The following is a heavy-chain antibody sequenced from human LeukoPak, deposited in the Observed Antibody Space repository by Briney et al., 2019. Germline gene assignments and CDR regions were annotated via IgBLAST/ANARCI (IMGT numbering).Heavy chain of an antibody. V-gene: IGHV3-64*01. Sequence: PGGSPRLSCAASGFTFSSYAMHWVRQAPGKGLEYVSGISSDGGSPFHVNSVKGRFTISRDNSKDTLYLQMGSLRAEDMAVYYCAREYCSGGRCQYYFDYWGQGTLVTVSS. D-gene: IGHD2-15*01. CDR1: GFTFSSYA. CDR3: AREYCSGGRCQYYFDY. CDR2: ISSDGGSP. J-gene: IGHJ4*02.